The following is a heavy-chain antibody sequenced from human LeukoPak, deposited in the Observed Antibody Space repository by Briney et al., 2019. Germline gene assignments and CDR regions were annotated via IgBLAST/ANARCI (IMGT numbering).Heavy chain of an antibody. V-gene: IGHV1-2*02. Sequence: EASVKVSCKASGYTFTGYYIHWMRQAPGQGLEWMGWINPNTGGTNYAQKFQGRVTMTRDTSISTAYMEVNRLRSDDTALYYCARGFDWLEYYFDYWGQGTLVTVSS. D-gene: IGHD3-9*01. CDR2: INPNTGGT. CDR3: ARGFDWLEYYFDY. J-gene: IGHJ4*02. CDR1: GYTFTGYY.